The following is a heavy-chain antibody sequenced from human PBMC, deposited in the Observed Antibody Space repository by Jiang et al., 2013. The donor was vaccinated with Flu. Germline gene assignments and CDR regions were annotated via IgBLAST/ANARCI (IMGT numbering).Heavy chain of an antibody. Sequence: LVKPSETLSLTCTVSGGSISSSNYYWAWIRQPPGKGLEWIGSIYDSGSTYYNLSLTSRVTMSVDTSRNQFSLKLNSVTAADTAIYYCARAQKYSGFELPYFDYWGQGTLVAVSS. CDR3: ARAQKYSGFELPYFDY. V-gene: IGHV4-39*07. CDR2: IYDSGST. J-gene: IGHJ4*02. D-gene: IGHD5-12*01. CDR1: GGSISSSNYY.